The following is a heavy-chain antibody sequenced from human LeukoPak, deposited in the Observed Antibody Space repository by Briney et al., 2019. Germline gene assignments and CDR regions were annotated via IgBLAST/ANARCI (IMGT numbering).Heavy chain of an antibody. V-gene: IGHV3-13*01. CDR1: GFIFSSYD. Sequence: PGGSLRLSCAASGFIFSSYDMHWVRQATGKGLEWVSAIDTAGNTYYPGSVKGRFTISRENAKNSLYLQMSSLRAGDTAVYYCTLSYGRGFNYYGMDVWGQGTTVTVSS. CDR3: TLSYGRGFNYYGMDV. D-gene: IGHD5-18*01. CDR2: IDTAGNT. J-gene: IGHJ6*02.